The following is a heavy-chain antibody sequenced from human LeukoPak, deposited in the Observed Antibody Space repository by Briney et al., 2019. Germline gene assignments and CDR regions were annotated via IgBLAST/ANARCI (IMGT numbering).Heavy chain of an antibody. CDR1: GYSISSDYY. V-gene: IGHV4-38-2*02. D-gene: IGHD3-10*01. CDR2: IYHTGTT. J-gene: IGHJ6*03. CDR3: ARTVLYYGSGSYYGEYYYYYMDV. Sequence: SETLSLTCTVSGYSISSDYYWGWIRQPPGKGLEWIGSIYHTGTTYYNPSLKSRVTISVDTSKNQFSLKLSSVTAADTAVYYCARTVLYYGSGSYYGEYYYYYMDVWGKGTTVTVSS.